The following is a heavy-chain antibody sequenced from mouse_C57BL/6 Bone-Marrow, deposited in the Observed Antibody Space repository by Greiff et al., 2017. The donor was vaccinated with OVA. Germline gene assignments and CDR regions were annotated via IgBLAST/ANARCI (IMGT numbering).Heavy chain of an antibody. CDR1: GYTFTSYW. CDR3: AIPWADWYFDV. Sequence: QVQLKQPGAELVKPGASVKVSCKASGYTFTSYWMHWVKQRPGQGLEWIGRIHPSDSDTNYNQKFKGKATLTVDKSSSTAYMQLSSLTSEDSAVYYCAIPWADWYFDVWGTGTTVTVSS. J-gene: IGHJ1*03. CDR2: IHPSDSDT. V-gene: IGHV1-74*01.